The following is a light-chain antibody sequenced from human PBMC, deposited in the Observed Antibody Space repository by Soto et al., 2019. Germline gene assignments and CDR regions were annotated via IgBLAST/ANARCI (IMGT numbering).Light chain of an antibody. CDR3: QQHNSYPLT. V-gene: IGKV1-9*01. J-gene: IGKJ4*01. CDR1: QGVSSY. Sequence: IQLTQSPSSLSASVGDRDTITCRASQGVSSYLAWYQQKPGKAPNLLIYVTSTLQSGVPSRFSGSGSGTDFTLTISSLQPEDFATYYCQQHNSYPLTFGGGTKV. CDR2: VTS.